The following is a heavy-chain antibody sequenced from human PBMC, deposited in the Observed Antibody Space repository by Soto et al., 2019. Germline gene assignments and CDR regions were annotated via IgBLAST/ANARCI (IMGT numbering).Heavy chain of an antibody. J-gene: IGHJ5*02. D-gene: IGHD2-2*01. CDR3: ARDSRIVGTPAMGSVGFDP. CDR1: GGSFSGYS. V-gene: IGHV4-34*01. CDR2: INRSGST. Sequence: SETLSLTCAVFGGSFSGYSWRWIRQSPGKGLEWIGEINRSGSTNYNPPLKSRVAISVDTSKNQFSLKLNSVTASDTAVYYCARDSRIVGTPAMGSVGFDPWGQGTLVTVSS.